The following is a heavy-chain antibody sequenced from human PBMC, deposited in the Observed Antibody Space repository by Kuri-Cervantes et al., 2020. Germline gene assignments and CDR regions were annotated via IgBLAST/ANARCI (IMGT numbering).Heavy chain of an antibody. CDR1: GFTFSSYG. CDR2: IWYDGSNK. CDR3: ARSYSYDTSGYFDY. V-gene: IGHV3-33*01. J-gene: IGHJ4*02. Sequence: GESLKISCAASGFTFSSYGMHWVRQAPGKGLEWVAVIWYDGSNKYYADSVKGRFTISRDNSKNTLYLQMNSLRAEDTAVYYCARSYSYDTSGYFDYWGQGTLVTVSS. D-gene: IGHD3-22*01.